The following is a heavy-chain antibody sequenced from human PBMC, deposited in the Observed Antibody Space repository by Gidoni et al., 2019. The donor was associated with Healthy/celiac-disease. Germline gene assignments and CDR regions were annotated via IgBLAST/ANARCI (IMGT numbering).Heavy chain of an antibody. CDR2: ISYDGSNK. D-gene: IGHD2-21*01. V-gene: IGHV3-30*18. CDR1: GSTFSSYG. Sequence: QVPLVASGGGVVQPGRSVRPRCAASGSTFSSYGMNWVRQAPGKGLQWVAVISYDGSNKHYAASVKGRFTISRDASKNTLFLQINSLRAEDTAVYYCAKSEGFYFFDYWGQGTLVTVSS. CDR3: AKSEGFYFFDY. J-gene: IGHJ4*02.